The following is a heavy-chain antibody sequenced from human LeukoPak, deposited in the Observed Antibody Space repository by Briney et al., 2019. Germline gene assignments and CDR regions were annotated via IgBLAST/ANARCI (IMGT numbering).Heavy chain of an antibody. D-gene: IGHD2-15*01. CDR3: ARAGCSGGSCYYYFDY. J-gene: IGHJ4*02. CDR1: GFTFSDYY. V-gene: IGHV4-34*01. CDR2: INHSGST. Sequence: GSLRLSCAASGFTFSDYYMSWIRQPPGKGLEWIGEINHSGSTNYNPSLKSRVTISVDTSKNQFSLKLSSVTAADTAVYYCARAGCSGGSCYYYFDYWGQGTLVTVSS.